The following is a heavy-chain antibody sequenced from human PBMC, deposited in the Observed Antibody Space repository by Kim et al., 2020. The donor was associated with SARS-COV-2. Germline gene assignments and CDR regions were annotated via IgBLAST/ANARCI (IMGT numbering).Heavy chain of an antibody. CDR3: ATPLYYDGSSGYYLAY. CDR2: FNPDDGKT. V-gene: IGHV1-24*01. J-gene: IGHJ4*02. Sequence: ASVKVSCKASGYTLTELSMHWVRQAPGKGLEWMGVFNPDDGKTIYAQKFQGRVTMTEDTSTDTAYMELSSLRSEDTAVYYCATPLYYDGSSGYYLAYWGQGTLVTVSS. D-gene: IGHD3-22*01. CDR1: GYTLTELS.